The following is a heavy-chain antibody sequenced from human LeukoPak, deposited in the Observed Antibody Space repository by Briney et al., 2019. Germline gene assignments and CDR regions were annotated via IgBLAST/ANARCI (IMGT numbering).Heavy chain of an antibody. V-gene: IGHV3-21*06. CDR3: ARTDYYDSSGYFNY. Sequence: PGGSLRLSCTASGFTFFTYSMNWVRQAPGKGLEWVSSISGDSRYIYYADSLEGRFTISRDNAKNSVFLQMNSLRLEDTAVYYCARTDYYDSSGYFNYWGQGTLVTVSS. D-gene: IGHD3-22*01. CDR1: GFTFFTYS. CDR2: ISGDSRYI. J-gene: IGHJ4*02.